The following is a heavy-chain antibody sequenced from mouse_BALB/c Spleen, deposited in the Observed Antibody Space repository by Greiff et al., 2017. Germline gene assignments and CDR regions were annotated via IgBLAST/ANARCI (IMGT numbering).Heavy chain of an antibody. CDR1: GFAFSSYD. J-gene: IGHJ4*01. D-gene: IGHD1-1*01. CDR3: ARHEATVVAPNYAMDY. V-gene: IGHV5-12-1*01. CDR2: ISSGGGST. Sequence: EVKLMESGGGLVKPGGSLKLSCAASGFAFSSYDMSWVRQTPEKRLEWVAYISSGGGSTYYPDTVKGRFTISRDNAKNNLYLQMSSLKSEDTAMYYCARHEATVVAPNYAMDYWGQGTSVTVSS.